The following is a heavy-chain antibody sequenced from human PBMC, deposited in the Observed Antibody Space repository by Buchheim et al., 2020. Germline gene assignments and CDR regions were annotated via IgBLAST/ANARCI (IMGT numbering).Heavy chain of an antibody. D-gene: IGHD6-19*01. CDR2: IYYSGST. CDR3: ARSGGWYWGFDY. CDR1: GGSISSYY. J-gene: IGHJ4*02. V-gene: IGHV4-59*01. Sequence: QVQLQESGPGLVKPSETLSLTCTVSGGSISSYYWSWIRQPPGKGLEWIGYIYYSGSTNYNPSLKSRVTISVDTSKNQFSLKLSSVTAADTAVYYCARSGGWYWGFDYWGQGTL.